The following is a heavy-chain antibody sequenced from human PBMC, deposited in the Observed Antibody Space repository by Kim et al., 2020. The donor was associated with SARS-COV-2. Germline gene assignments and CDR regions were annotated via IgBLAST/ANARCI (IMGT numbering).Heavy chain of an antibody. CDR3: ARDSRWNYVRGFDY. CDR2: IWYDGSNK. D-gene: IGHD1-7*01. Sequence: GGSLRLSCAASGFTFSSYGMHWVRQAPGKGLEWVAVIWYDGSNKYYADSVKGRFTISRDNSKNTLYLQMNSLRAEDTAVYYCARDSRWNYVRGFDYWGQGTLVTVSS. V-gene: IGHV3-33*01. J-gene: IGHJ4*02. CDR1: GFTFSSYG.